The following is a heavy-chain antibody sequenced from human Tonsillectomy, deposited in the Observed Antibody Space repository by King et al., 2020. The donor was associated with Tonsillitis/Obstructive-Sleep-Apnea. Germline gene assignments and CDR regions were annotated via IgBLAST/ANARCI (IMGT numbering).Heavy chain of an antibody. D-gene: IGHD6-6*01. CDR2: ISSNSNYI. CDR3: ARTLQGGSSSLDY. V-gene: IGHV3-21*01. J-gene: IGHJ4*02. Sequence: VQLVESGGGLVKPGGSLRLSCAASGFTFSTYSMNWVRQAPGKGLEWVSSISSNSNYIYYADSVKGRFTISRDNAKNSLYLQMNSLRAEDTAVYYCARTLQGGSSSLDYWAREPWSPSPQ. CDR1: GFTFSTYS.